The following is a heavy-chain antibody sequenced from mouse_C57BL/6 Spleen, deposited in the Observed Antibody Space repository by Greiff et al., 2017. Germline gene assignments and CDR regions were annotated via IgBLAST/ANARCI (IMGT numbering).Heavy chain of an antibody. Sequence: QVQLKQSGAELVRPGASVTLSCKASGYTFTDYEMHWVKQTPVHGLEWIGAIDPETGGTAYNQKFKGKAILTADKSSSTAYMELRSLTSEDSAVYYWTRGWDGTWGQGTTLTVSS. V-gene: IGHV1-15*01. J-gene: IGHJ2*01. CDR2: IDPETGGT. D-gene: IGHD4-1*01. CDR3: TRGWDGT. CDR1: GYTFTDYE.